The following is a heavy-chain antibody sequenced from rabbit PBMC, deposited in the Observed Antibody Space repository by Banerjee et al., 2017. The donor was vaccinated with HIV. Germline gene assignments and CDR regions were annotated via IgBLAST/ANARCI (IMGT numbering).Heavy chain of an antibody. D-gene: IGHD8-1*01. V-gene: IGHV1S45*01. CDR1: GIDFSSYG. Sequence: ELVESGGGLVQPGESLKLSCKASGIDFSSYGISWVRQAPGKGLEWIACIYAGSSGSTYYASWAKGRFSISRTSSTTVTLQLTSLTVADTATYFCARAGSGYATGAFDPWGPGTLVTVS. CDR2: IYAGSSGST. J-gene: IGHJ2*01. CDR3: ARAGSGYATGAFDP.